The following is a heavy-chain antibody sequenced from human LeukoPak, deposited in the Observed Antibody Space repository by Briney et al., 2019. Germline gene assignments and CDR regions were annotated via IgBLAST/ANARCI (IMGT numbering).Heavy chain of an antibody. D-gene: IGHD6-19*01. Sequence: GGSLRLSCAASGFTLTTYTINWVRQAPGKGLEWVSSISSRSTYIFYADSVKGRFTISRDNSKNTLYLQMNSLRAEDTAVYYCARDRKYSSGWYTYYFDYWGQGTLVTVSS. CDR2: ISSRSTYI. V-gene: IGHV3-21*01. CDR1: GFTLTTYT. CDR3: ARDRKYSSGWYTYYFDY. J-gene: IGHJ4*02.